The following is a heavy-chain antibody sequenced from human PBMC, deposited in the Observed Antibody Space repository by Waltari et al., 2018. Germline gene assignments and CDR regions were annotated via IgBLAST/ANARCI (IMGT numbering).Heavy chain of an antibody. J-gene: IGHJ4*02. CDR2: ISSSSGYK. Sequence: EVQVVESGGGLVKPGGSLRLSCAASGFSFSTYNMNWVRQAPGKGLEWVSSISSSSGYKYYADSVKGRFTISRDNGKNSLYLQMNSLRAEDTAVYYCARASGGTYFFDYWGQGTLVTVSS. V-gene: IGHV3-21*01. CDR1: GFSFSTYN. CDR3: ARASGGTYFFDY. D-gene: IGHD2-15*01.